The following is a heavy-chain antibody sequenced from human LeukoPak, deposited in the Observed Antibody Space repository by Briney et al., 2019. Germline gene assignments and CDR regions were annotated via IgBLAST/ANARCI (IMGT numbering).Heavy chain of an antibody. Sequence: ASVKVSCKASGGTFSSYAISWVRQAPGQGLEWMGGIIPIFGTANYAQKFQGRVTITADESTSTAYMELSSLRSEDTAVYYCARDFRYDYVWGSYRPDYWGQGTLVTVSS. CDR2: IIPIFGTA. CDR1: GGTFSSYA. V-gene: IGHV1-69*13. J-gene: IGHJ4*02. D-gene: IGHD3-16*02. CDR3: ARDFRYDYVWGSYRPDY.